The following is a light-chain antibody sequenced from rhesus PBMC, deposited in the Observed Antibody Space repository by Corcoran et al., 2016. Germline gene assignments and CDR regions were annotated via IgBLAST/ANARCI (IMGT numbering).Light chain of an antibody. CDR2: APS. CDR1: QGISSY. Sequence: DIQMTQSPSSLSASVGDTVTITCRASQGISSYLDWFQQKQGKAPKHLLYAPSSLESGVPSRFSGSGFGTEFTLTISSLQPEYFAAYYCLQHNSYPPTFGGGTKVEIK. J-gene: IGKJ4*01. V-gene: IGKV1-28*01. CDR3: LQHNSYPPT.